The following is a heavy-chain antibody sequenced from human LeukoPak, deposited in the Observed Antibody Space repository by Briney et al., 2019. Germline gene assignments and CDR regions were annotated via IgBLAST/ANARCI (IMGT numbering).Heavy chain of an antibody. CDR2: MNPNSGNT. CDR3: ARGPTGQKGPYYMDV. V-gene: IGHV1-8*01. CDR1: GYTFTSYD. Sequence: ASVKVSCKASGYTFTSYDINWVRQAPGQGLEWMGWMNPNSGNTGYAQKFQGRVTITRNTSISTAYMELSSLRSEDTAVYYCARGPTGQKGPYYMDVWSKGTTVTVSS. D-gene: IGHD4-11*01. J-gene: IGHJ6*03.